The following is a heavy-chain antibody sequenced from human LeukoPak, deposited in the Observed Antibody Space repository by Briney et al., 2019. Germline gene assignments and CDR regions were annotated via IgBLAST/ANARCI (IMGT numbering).Heavy chain of an antibody. CDR2: ISAYNGNT. J-gene: IGHJ2*01. CDR1: GYTFTSYG. V-gene: IGHV1-18*01. Sequence: GASVKVSCKASGYTFTSYGISWVRQAPGQGLEWMGWISAYNGNTNYAQKLQGRVTMTTDTSTSTAYMELRSLRSDDTAVYYCARVKYDFWSGYQEGYFDLWGRGTLVTVSS. CDR3: ARVKYDFWSGYQEGYFDL. D-gene: IGHD3-3*01.